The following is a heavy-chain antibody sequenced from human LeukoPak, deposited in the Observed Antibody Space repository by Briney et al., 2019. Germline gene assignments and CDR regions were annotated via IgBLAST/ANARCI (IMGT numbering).Heavy chain of an antibody. CDR1: GFSLSSYA. CDR2: MSGSGGST. V-gene: IGHV3-23*01. CDR3: AKELRRITIFGVVTFDY. J-gene: IGHJ4*02. Sequence: PGGSLRLSCAASGFSLSSYAMSWVRQAPGKGLEWVSAMSGSGGSTYYADSVKGRFTISRDNSKNTLYLQMNSLRAEDTAVYYCAKELRRITIFGVVTFDYWGQGTLVTVSS. D-gene: IGHD3-3*01.